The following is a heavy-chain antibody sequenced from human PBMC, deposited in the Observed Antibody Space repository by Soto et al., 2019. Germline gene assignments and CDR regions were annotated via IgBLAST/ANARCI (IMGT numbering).Heavy chain of an antibody. CDR3: AKCRKGVPAAMGY. CDR2: ISGSGGST. Sequence: EVQLLESGGGLVQPGGSLRLSCAASGFTFSSYAMSWVRQAPGKGLEWVSAISGSGGSTYYADSVKGRFTISRDNSKNTRYLQMNSLRAEDTAVYYWAKCRKGVPAAMGYWGQGTLVTVSS. CDR1: GFTFSSYA. J-gene: IGHJ4*02. V-gene: IGHV3-23*01. D-gene: IGHD2-2*01.